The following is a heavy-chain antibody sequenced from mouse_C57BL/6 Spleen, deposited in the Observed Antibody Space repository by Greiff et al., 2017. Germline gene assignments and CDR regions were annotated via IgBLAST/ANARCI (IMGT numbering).Heavy chain of an antibody. Sequence: EVQRVESGGDLVKPGGSLKLSCAASGFTFSSYGMSWVRQTPDKRLEWVATISSGGSYTYYPDSVKGRFTISRDNAKNTLYLQMSSLKSEDTAMYYCASQLGRGNHFDYWGQGTTLTVSS. J-gene: IGHJ2*01. V-gene: IGHV5-6*01. CDR2: ISSGGSYT. CDR3: ASQLGRGNHFDY. D-gene: IGHD4-1*01. CDR1: GFTFSSYG.